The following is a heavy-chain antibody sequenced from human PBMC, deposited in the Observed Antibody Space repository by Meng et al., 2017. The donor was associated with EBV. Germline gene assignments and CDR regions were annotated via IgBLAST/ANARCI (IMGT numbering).Heavy chain of an antibody. D-gene: IGHD6-13*01. CDR1: GGTFSSYA. J-gene: IGHJ4*02. CDR3: AGAEIAAAGRLDY. CDR2: IIPIFGTA. V-gene: IGHV1-69*06. Sequence: VQLVQAGAEVKKPGASVKVSCKASGGTFSSYAISWVRQAPGQGLEWMGGIIPIFGTANYAQKFQGRVTITADKSTSTAYMELSSLRSEDTAVYYCAGAEIAAAGRLDYWGQGTLVTVSS.